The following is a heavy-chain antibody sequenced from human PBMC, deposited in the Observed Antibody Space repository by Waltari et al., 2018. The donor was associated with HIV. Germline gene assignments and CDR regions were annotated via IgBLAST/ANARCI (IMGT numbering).Heavy chain of an antibody. CDR2: ISSSSSYI. CDR3: ARDLGRLFDY. J-gene: IGHJ4*02. Sequence: EVQLVESGGGLVKPGGSLRLSCAASGFTFSSKSMNWVRQAPGKGLEWVSSISSSSSYIYYADSVKGRFTISRDNAKNSLYLQMNSLRAEDTAVYYCARDLGRLFDYWGQGTLVTVSS. V-gene: IGHV3-21*01. D-gene: IGHD5-12*01. CDR1: GFTFSSKS.